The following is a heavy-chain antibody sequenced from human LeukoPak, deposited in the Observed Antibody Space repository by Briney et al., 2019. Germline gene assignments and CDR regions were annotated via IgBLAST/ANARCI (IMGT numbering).Heavy chain of an antibody. J-gene: IGHJ4*02. D-gene: IGHD1-26*01. Sequence: PSETLSLTCTVSGGSIRNYYWNWIRQPPGKGLEWVSYISSSGSTIYYADSVKGRFTISRDNAKNSLYLQMNSLRAEDTAVYYCARVGSYSKYFDYWGQGTLVTVSS. CDR2: ISSSGSTI. CDR3: ARVGSYSKYFDY. V-gene: IGHV3-11*04. CDR1: GGSIRNYY.